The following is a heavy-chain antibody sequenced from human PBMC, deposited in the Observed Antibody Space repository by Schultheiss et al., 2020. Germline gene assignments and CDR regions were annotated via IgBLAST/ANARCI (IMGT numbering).Heavy chain of an antibody. CDR3: ARDFPNYYFDH. D-gene: IGHD5-24*01. CDR2: ISGSGGST. CDR1: GFTFSSYA. J-gene: IGHJ4*02. Sequence: GGSLRLSCAASGFTFSSYAMSWVRQAPGKGLEWVSAISGSGGSTYYADSVKGRFTISRDNSNNTLYVQMNSLRAEDTAVYFCARDFPNYYFDHWDQGTLVTVSS. V-gene: IGHV3-23*01.